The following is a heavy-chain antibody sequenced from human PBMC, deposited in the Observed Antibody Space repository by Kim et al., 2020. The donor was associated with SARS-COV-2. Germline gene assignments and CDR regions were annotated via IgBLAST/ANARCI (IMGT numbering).Heavy chain of an antibody. CDR2: ISSSSSYT. CDR1: GFTFSDYY. J-gene: IGHJ4*02. CDR3: ARDSVILRGYSGYGEGGGV. V-gene: IGHV3-11*05. Sequence: GGSLRLSCAASGFTFSDYYISWIRQAPGKGLEWVSYISSSSSYTNYADSVKGRFTISRDNAKNSLYLQMNSLRAEDTAVYYCARDSVILRGYSGYGEGGGVWGQGTLVTVSS. D-gene: IGHD5-12*01.